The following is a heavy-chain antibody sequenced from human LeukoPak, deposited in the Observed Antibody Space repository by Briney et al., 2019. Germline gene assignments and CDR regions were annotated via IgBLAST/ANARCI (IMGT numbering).Heavy chain of an antibody. CDR3: AKGGCSSTSCYTPDAFDI. J-gene: IGHJ3*02. V-gene: IGHV3-23*01. CDR1: GFTFSSYA. D-gene: IGHD2-2*02. Sequence: GGSLRLSCAASGFTFSSYAMSWVRQAPGKGLEWVSAISGSGGSTYYADSVKGRFTISRDNSKNTLYLQMNSLRAEDTAVYYCAKGGCSSTSCYTPDAFDIWGHGTMVTVSS. CDR2: ISGSGGST.